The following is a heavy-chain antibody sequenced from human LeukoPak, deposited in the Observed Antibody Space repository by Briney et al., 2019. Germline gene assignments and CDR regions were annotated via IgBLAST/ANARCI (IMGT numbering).Heavy chain of an antibody. CDR2: IYYRKNT. V-gene: IGHV4-39*01. CDR3: ASPRGFSYGYFDY. D-gene: IGHD5-18*01. J-gene: IGHJ4*02. CDR1: GGSISSSSAY. Sequence: SETLSLACTVSGGSISSSSAYWGWIRQPPGKGLEWIGSIYYRKNTYYNPPLKSRVTISADTSKNQFSLTLGSVSATDTAVYYCASPRGFSYGYFDYWGQGTLVTVSS.